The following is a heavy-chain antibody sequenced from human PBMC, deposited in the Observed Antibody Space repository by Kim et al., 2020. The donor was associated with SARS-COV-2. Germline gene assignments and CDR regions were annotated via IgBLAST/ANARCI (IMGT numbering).Heavy chain of an antibody. J-gene: IGHJ5*02. CDR1: GGSISSGSYY. D-gene: IGHD6-13*01. CDR3: ASNMYSSSWYWFDP. CDR2: IYTSGST. V-gene: IGHV4-61*02. Sequence: SETLSLTCTVSGGSISSGSYYWSWIRQPAGKGLEWIGRIYTSGSTDYNPSLKSRVTISVDTSKNQFSLKLSSVTAADTAVYYCASNMYSSSWYWFDPWGQGTLVTVSS.